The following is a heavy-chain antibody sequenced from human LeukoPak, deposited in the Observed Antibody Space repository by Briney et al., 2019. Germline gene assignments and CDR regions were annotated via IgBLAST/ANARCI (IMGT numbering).Heavy chain of an antibody. Sequence: SETLSLTCAVYGGSFSGYYWNWIRQPPGKGLEWIGEINHSGSTNYNPSLKSRVTISVDTSKNQFSLKLSSVTAADTAVYYCARHSYFWSGSNWGQGTLVTVSS. CDR2: INHSGST. CDR3: ARHSYFWSGSN. J-gene: IGHJ4*02. D-gene: IGHD3-3*01. CDR1: GGSFSGYY. V-gene: IGHV4-34*01.